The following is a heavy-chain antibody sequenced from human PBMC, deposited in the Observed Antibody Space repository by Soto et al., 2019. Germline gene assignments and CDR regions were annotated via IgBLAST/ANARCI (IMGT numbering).Heavy chain of an antibody. Sequence: PSETLSLTCTVSGGSISSYYWSWIRQPAGKGLEWIGRIYTSGSTNYNPSLKSRVTMSVDTSKNQFSLKLSSVTAADTAVYYCARHHHYYGSSGYPDYWGQGTLVTVSS. CDR1: GGSISSYY. CDR3: ARHHHYYGSSGYPDY. V-gene: IGHV4-4*07. CDR2: IYTSGST. D-gene: IGHD3-22*01. J-gene: IGHJ4*02.